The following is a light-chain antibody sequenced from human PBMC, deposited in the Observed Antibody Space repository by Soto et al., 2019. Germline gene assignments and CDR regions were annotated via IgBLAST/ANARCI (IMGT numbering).Light chain of an antibody. CDR2: DAS. Sequence: DIRGTQSPPTLSASVGDRVTITCRASQTITTWMAWYQQKPGKAPKLLVYDASTLQSGVATRFSGSGSGTEFTLIISGLQPEDSATYYCQQYTNTNNPWMFGQGTKVDI. V-gene: IGKV1-5*01. CDR3: QQYTNTNNPWM. J-gene: IGKJ1*01. CDR1: QTITTW.